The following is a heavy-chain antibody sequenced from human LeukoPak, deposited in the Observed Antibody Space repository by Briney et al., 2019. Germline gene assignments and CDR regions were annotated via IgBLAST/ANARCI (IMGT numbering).Heavy chain of an antibody. V-gene: IGHV4-38-2*01. CDR1: GYSISSGYY. Sequence: SETLSLTCAVSGYSISSGYYWGWIRQPPGKGLEWIGSIYHSGSIYYNPSLKSRVTIAVDTPKNQFSLKLNSVTAADTAVYYCARGATIVRGPIDYWAQGTLVTVSS. CDR3: ARGATIVRGPIDY. D-gene: IGHD3-10*01. J-gene: IGHJ4*02. CDR2: IYHSGSI.